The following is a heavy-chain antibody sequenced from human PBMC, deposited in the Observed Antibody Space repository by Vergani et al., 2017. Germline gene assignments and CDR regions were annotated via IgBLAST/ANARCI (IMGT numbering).Heavy chain of an antibody. CDR2: INPSGGST. D-gene: IGHD3-9*01. J-gene: IGHJ6*02. V-gene: IGHV1-46*01. Sequence: QVLLVQSGAEVKTPGASVRVSCKTSGYTFTNYYIHWVRQAPGQGLEWMGIINPSGGSTTYAQQFQGRLTMTRDTSTSTVYMDLSNLRSEDTAVYYCARTNFSQYYDILTGYYYYYGMDVWGQGTTVTVSS. CDR1: GYTFTNYY. CDR3: ARTNFSQYYDILTGYYYYYGMDV.